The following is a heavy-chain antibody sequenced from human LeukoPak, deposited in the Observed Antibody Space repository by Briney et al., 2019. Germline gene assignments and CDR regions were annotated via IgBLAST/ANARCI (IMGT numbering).Heavy chain of an antibody. CDR3: TRIYGSGTFLPDY. D-gene: IGHD3-10*01. CDR2: IRGNSYGGTT. V-gene: IGHV3-49*04. Sequence: GGSLRLSCAASGFTFSSYAMNWVRQSPGKGLEWVGFIRGNSYGGTTHYAASVQGRFTISRDDSQSTAYLQMNSLKSEDTALYYCTRIYGSGTFLPDYWGQGTLVTVSS. J-gene: IGHJ4*02. CDR1: GFTFSSYA.